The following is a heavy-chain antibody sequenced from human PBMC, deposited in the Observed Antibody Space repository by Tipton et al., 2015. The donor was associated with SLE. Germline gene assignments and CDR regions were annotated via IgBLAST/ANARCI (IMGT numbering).Heavy chain of an antibody. Sequence: TLSLTCTVSGGSISSGDYYWSWIRQPPGKGLEWIGYIYYSGGTYYNPSLNSRVTISADTSKNQFSLQLNSVTPEDTAVYYCARGALRYLAVAYFDYWGQGTLVTVSS. CDR3: ARGALRYLAVAYFDY. V-gene: IGHV4-30-4*01. CDR1: GGSISSGDYY. J-gene: IGHJ4*02. CDR2: IYYSGGT. D-gene: IGHD6-19*01.